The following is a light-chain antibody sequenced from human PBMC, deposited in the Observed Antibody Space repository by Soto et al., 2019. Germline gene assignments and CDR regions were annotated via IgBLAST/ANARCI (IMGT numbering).Light chain of an antibody. J-gene: IGLJ1*01. CDR2: DVS. V-gene: IGLV2-14*03. CDR3: ISYIPKNSTYV. Sequence: QSALTQPASVSGSPGQSITISCTGTSSDVGGYNYVSWYQHHPGKAPKRMIHDVSNRPSGVSNRFSGSKSGNTASLTISGLQAEDEADYYCISYIPKNSTYVFGTGTKLTVL. CDR1: SSDVGGYNY.